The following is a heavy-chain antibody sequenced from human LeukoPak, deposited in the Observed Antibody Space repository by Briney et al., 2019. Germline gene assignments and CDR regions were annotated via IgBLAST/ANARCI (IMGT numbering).Heavy chain of an antibody. CDR1: GFTFSDYY. V-gene: IGHV3-11*01. D-gene: IGHD1-14*01. J-gene: IGHJ4*02. CDR2: ISKSGDSI. Sequence: PGGSLRLSCAASGFTFSDYYMSWFRQAPGKGLEWVSYISKSGDSIYYADSVKGRFTISRDNAKNSLYLQMNSLRAEDTAVYYCARDEVRREVDYWGQGTLVTVSS. CDR3: ARDEVRREVDY.